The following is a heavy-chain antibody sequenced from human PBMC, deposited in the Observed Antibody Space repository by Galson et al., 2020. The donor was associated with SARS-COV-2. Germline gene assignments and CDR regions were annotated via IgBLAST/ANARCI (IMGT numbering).Heavy chain of an antibody. Sequence: GGSLRLSCAVSGFTFNSYTMSWVRQAPEKGPEWVSSISSNSEYIYYVDSLKGRFTISRDNAKNSLYLQMNSLRAEDTAVYYCAREASWAMFGMDVWGQGTTVTVSS. CDR2: ISSNSEYI. V-gene: IGHV3-21*01. D-gene: IGHD1-26*01. J-gene: IGHJ6*02. CDR3: AREASWAMFGMDV. CDR1: GFTFNSYT.